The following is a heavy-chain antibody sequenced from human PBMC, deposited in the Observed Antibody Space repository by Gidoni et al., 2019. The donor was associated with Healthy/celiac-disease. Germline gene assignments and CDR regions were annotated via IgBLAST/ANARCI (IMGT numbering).Heavy chain of an antibody. J-gene: IGHJ4*02. D-gene: IGHD2-2*01. V-gene: IGHV4-31*03. Sequence: QVQLQESGRGLVQHSQTLSLTCTVSGPSISSGGYYWSWIRQPPGTGLELIGYIYYSGSTYYIPSLKSRVTISVDTSKNQFSLKLSSVTAADTAVYYCAADCSSTSCYPHWGQGTLVTVSS. CDR3: AADCSSTSCYPH. CDR2: IYYSGST. CDR1: GPSISSGGYY.